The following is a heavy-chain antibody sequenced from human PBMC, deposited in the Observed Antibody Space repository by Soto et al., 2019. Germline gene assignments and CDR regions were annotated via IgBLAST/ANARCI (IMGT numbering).Heavy chain of an antibody. D-gene: IGHD2-2*01. CDR3: TREAIVVIPAAQPSHFDS. J-gene: IGHJ4*02. Sequence: QVQLVQSGAEVKKPGASVKVSCKGLGYNFIKYGITWVRQAPGQGLEWMGWISPYSGYTHSAQKFQGRLTLTTDTAATTAYMELKSLRSADTALYYCTREAIVVIPAAQPSHFDSWGQGTLVTVSS. CDR1: GYNFIKYG. CDR2: ISPYSGYT. V-gene: IGHV1-18*01.